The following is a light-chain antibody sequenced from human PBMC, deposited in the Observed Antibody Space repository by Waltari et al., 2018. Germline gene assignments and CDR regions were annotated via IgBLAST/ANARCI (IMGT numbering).Light chain of an antibody. CDR1: QSISKY. V-gene: IGKV3-20*01. Sequence: EIVLTQSPGTLSLSPGERATLSCRASQSISKYLAWYQQRPGQAPRLLIYAASNRATGIPDRFSGGGSGTDFSLTISRLEPEDFAVYYCQHHVRLPATFGQG. J-gene: IGKJ1*01. CDR3: QHHVRLPAT. CDR2: AAS.